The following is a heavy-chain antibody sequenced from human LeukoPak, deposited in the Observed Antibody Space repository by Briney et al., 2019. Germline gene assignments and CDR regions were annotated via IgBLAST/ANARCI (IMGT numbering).Heavy chain of an antibody. Sequence: ASVKVSCKASGGTFSSYAISWVRQAPGQGLEWMGRIIPILGIANYAQKFQGRVTITADKSTSTAYMELSSLRSEDTAVYYCAREYSSSWIDYWGQGTLVTVSS. CDR2: IIPILGIA. V-gene: IGHV1-69*04. J-gene: IGHJ4*02. CDR3: AREYSSSWIDY. CDR1: GGTFSSYA. D-gene: IGHD6-13*01.